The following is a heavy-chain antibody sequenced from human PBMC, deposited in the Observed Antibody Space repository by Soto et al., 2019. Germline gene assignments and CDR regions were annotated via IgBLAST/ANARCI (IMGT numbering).Heavy chain of an antibody. CDR1: GGSISSSSYY. D-gene: IGHD6-13*01. CDR3: ARLAAAPSEWSYYYYMDV. CDR2: IYYSGST. V-gene: IGHV4-39*07. Sequence: SETLSLTCTVSGGSISSSSYYWGWIRQPPGKGLEWIGSIYYSGSTYDNPSLKSRVTISVDTSKNRFSLKLSSVTAADTAVYYCARLAAAPSEWSYYYYMDVWGKGTTVTVSS. J-gene: IGHJ6*03.